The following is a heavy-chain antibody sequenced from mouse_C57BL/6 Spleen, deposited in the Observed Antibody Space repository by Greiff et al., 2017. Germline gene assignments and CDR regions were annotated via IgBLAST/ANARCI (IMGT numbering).Heavy chain of an antibody. CDR3: AREDGNYRYCDV. CDR1: GYTFTSYW. D-gene: IGHD2-1*01. CDR2: INPSNAGT. J-gene: IGHJ1*03. Sequence: VQLLQPGTELVKPGASVKLSCKASGYTFTSYWMHWVKQRPGQGLEWIGHINPSNAGTNYTEKFKSKATLTVDKASSKAYMQLSSLTSEDAAVYYCAREDGNYRYCDVWGTGTTVTGSS. V-gene: IGHV1-53*01.